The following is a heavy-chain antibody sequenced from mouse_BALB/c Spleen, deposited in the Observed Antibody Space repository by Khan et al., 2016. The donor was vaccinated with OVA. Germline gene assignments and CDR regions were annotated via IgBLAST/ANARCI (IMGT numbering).Heavy chain of an antibody. Sequence: QVQLQQSGAELARPGASVKLSCKASGYTFTDYYINWVKQRTGQGLEWIGEISPGSGDTYYHEKFKGKATLTADKSYTTAYMQLSSLKSEASAVYFGARRNYFGYTFAYWGQGTLVTVAA. D-gene: IGHD1-2*01. CDR2: ISPGSGDT. CDR1: GYTFTDYY. J-gene: IGHJ3*01. V-gene: IGHV1-77*01. CDR3: ARRNYFGYTFAY.